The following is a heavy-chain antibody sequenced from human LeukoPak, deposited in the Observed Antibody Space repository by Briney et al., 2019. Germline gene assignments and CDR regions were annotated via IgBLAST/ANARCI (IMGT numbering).Heavy chain of an antibody. CDR2: IIPIFGTA. J-gene: IGHJ6*04. V-gene: IGHV1-69*06. Sequence: SVKVSCKASGGTFSSYAISWVRQAPGQGLEWMGGIIPIFGTANYAQKFQGRVTITADKSTSTAYMELSSLRSEDTAVYYCASRIVVVPAAMLTGPENYYYGMDVWGKGTTVTVSS. CDR1: GGTFSSYA. D-gene: IGHD2-2*01. CDR3: ASRIVVVPAAMLTGPENYYYGMDV.